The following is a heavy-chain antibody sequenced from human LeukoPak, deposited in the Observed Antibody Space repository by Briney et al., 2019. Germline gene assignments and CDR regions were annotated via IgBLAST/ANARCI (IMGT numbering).Heavy chain of an antibody. CDR2: IKRDGSEK. CDR1: GFTFSSYW. V-gene: IGHV3-7*01. Sequence: GGSLRLSCAASGFTFSSYWMSWVRQAPGKGPEWVANIKRDGSEKYYVDSVRGRFTISRDNAKNSLYLQMNSLRAEDTAVYYCARAPLGRYCSDGSCYSSSGAVDFWGQGTMVTVSS. J-gene: IGHJ3*01. D-gene: IGHD2-15*01. CDR3: ARAPLGRYCSDGSCYSSSGAVDF.